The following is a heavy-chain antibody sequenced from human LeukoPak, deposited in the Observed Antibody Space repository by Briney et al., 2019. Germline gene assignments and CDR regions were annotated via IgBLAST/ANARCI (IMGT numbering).Heavy chain of an antibody. CDR1: GFTFSSYG. V-gene: IGHV3-30*18. CDR2: ISYDGSNK. J-gene: IGHJ4*02. Sequence: QSGGSLRLSCAASGFTFSSYGMHWVRQAPGKGLEWVAVISYDGSNKYYADSVKGRFTISRDNSKNTLYLQMNSLRAEDTAVYYCAKDLATVTLPYYFDYWGQGTLVTVSS. D-gene: IGHD4-17*01. CDR3: AKDLATVTLPYYFDY.